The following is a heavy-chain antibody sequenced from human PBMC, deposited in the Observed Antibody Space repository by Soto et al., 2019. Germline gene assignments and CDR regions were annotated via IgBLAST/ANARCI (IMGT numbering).Heavy chain of an antibody. D-gene: IGHD3-9*01. J-gene: IGHJ6*02. CDR1: GGSISSYY. V-gene: IGHV4-59*01. CDR2: IYYSGST. Sequence: TLSLTCTVSGGSISSYYWSWIRQPPGKGLEWIGYIYYSGSTNYNPSLKSRVTISVDTSKNQFSLKLSSVTAADTAVYYCARTGTRELTGYYYYCYYGMDVWGQGTTVTVSS. CDR3: ARTGTRELTGYYYYCYYGMDV.